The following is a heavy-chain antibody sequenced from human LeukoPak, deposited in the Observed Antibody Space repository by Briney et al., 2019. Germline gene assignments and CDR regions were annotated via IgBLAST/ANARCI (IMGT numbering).Heavy chain of an antibody. CDR2: IRYDGSNK. CDR3: AKRSPLYNCNYDRPDFDY. D-gene: IGHD1-7*01. V-gene: IGHV3-30*02. J-gene: IGHJ4*02. CDR1: GFTFSTYG. Sequence: AGGSLRLSCAASGFTFSTYGMHWVRQAPGKGLEWVSFIRYDGSNKYYADSVKGRFTISRDNSQNTLYLQMNSLRAEDTAVYYCAKRSPLYNCNYDRPDFDYWGQGTLVTVSS.